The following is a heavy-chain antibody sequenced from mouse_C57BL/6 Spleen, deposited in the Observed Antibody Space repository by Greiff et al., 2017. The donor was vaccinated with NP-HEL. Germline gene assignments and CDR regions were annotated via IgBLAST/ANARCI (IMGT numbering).Heavy chain of an antibody. CDR2: IDPSDSYT. Sequence: VQLQQPGAELVKPGASVKLSCKASGYTFTSYWMQWVKQRPGQGLEWIGEIDPSDSYTNYNQEFKGKATLTVDTSSSTAYMQLSSLTSEDSAVYYCARWAYGSSPPWGQGTTLTVSS. V-gene: IGHV1-50*01. J-gene: IGHJ2*01. CDR1: GYTFTSYW. CDR3: ARWAYGSSPP. D-gene: IGHD1-1*01.